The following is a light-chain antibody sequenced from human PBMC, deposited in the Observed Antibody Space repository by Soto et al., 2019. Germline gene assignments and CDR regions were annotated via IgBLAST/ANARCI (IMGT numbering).Light chain of an antibody. V-gene: IGKV3-11*01. CDR1: QSVSSY. CDR2: DAS. CDR3: QQRSNWPRT. Sequence: EMVITQTPAPLSVSKGQKTTLSCRASQSVSSYLAWYQQKPGQAPRLLIYDASTRATGIPARFSGSGSGTDFTLTITSLEPEDFAVYYCQQRSNWPRTFGQGTKVDI. J-gene: IGKJ1*01.